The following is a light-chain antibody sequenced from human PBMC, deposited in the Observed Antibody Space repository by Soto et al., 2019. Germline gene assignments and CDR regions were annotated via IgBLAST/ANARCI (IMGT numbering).Light chain of an antibody. CDR1: QSISSW. CDR2: KAS. CDR3: QQYNSYWT. V-gene: IGKV1-5*03. Sequence: DIQMTQSPSTLSASVGDRVTITCRASQSISSWLAWYQQKPGKAPKLLIYKASSLESGVPSRFSGSGSATEFTLTISSLQPDDVATYYCQQYNSYWTFGQGTKVEIK. J-gene: IGKJ1*01.